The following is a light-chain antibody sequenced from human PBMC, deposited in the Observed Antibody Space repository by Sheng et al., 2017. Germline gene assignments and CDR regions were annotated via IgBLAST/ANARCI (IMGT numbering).Light chain of an antibody. Sequence: DELTQSPSVSVSPGQTARITCSGEVLSHQFAHWFQQRPGLAPTLVMSKDDERPLGIPARFSASSSGTTVTLTINSVQAEDEADYFCQSIDNSGTYVVFGGGTKLNRP. J-gene: IGLJ2*01. CDR2: KDD. CDR3: QSIDNSGTYVV. V-gene: IGLV3-25*03. CDR1: VLSHQF.